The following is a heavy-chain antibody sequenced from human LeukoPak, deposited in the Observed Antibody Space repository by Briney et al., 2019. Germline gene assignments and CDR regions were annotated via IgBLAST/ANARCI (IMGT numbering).Heavy chain of an antibody. CDR2: IKQEGSEK. CDR3: ARAGGDYAACFDN. Sequence: GGSLRLSCAASGFTFSRPWMSWVRQAPGKGLEWVANIKQEGSEKYYVDAVKGRYTISRDNAKNSLYLQMNSLRVEDTAVYYCARAGGDYAACFDNWGQGTLVTVSS. J-gene: IGHJ4*02. D-gene: IGHD4-17*01. CDR1: GFTFSRPW. V-gene: IGHV3-7*04.